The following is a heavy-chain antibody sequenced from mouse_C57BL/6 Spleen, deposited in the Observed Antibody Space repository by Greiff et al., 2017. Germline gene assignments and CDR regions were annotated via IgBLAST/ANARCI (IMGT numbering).Heavy chain of an antibody. Sequence: VQLKQSGAELVKPGASVKLSCTASGFTIKDYYMHWVKQRTEQGLEWIGRIDPEDGETKYAPKFQGKAPITTDTASNTAYLQLSSLTSEDTAVYYWVLGPYKNYAMDYWGQGTSVTVSS. J-gene: IGHJ4*01. CDR1: GFTIKDYY. D-gene: IGHD1-3*01. CDR3: VLGPYKNYAMDY. CDR2: IDPEDGET. V-gene: IGHV14-2*01.